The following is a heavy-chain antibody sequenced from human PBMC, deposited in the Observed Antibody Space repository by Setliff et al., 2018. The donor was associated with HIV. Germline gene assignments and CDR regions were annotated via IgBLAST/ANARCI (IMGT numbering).Heavy chain of an antibody. CDR2: INGNTLYI. D-gene: IGHD2-2*01. J-gene: IGHJ4*02. V-gene: IGHV3-21*06. CDR3: ARVGSSTSLDY. Sequence: GGSLRLSCSASGFPFSLYSMNWVRQTPGKGLEWVSSINGNTLYISYAASVRRRFTISRDNAKNSLYLQMTSLRPEDTGVYYCARVGSSTSLDYWGQGILVTV. CDR1: GFPFSLYS.